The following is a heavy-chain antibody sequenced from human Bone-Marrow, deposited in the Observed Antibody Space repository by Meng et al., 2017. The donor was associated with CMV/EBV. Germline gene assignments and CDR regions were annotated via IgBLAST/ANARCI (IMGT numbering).Heavy chain of an antibody. J-gene: IGHJ4*02. V-gene: IGHV3-15*01. CDR2: IKSKTDGGTT. CDR1: GFTVSNAW. CDR3: TTGSRRWLQLDY. Sequence: ASGFTVSNAWMSWVRQAPGKGLEWVGRIKSKTDGGTTDYAAPVKGRFTISRDDSKNTLYLQMNSLKTEDTAVYYCTTGSRRWLQLDYWGQGTLVTVSS. D-gene: IGHD5-24*01.